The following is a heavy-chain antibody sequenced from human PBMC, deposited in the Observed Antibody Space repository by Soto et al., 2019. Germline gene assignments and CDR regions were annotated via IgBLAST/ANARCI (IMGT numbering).Heavy chain of an antibody. CDR1: GFTFSSYG. CDR2: IWYDGSNK. CDR3: ARDFYGDYYYYGMDV. J-gene: IGHJ6*02. D-gene: IGHD4-17*01. V-gene: IGHV3-33*01. Sequence: QVQLVESGGGVVQPGRSLRLSCAASGFTFSSYGMHWVRQAPGKGLEWVAVIWYDGSNKYYADSVKGRFTISRDNSKSTLYLEMNSLRAEDTAVYYCARDFYGDYYYYGMDVWGQGTTVNVSS.